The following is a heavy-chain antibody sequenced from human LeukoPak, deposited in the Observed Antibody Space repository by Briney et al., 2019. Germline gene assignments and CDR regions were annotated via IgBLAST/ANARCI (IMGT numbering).Heavy chain of an antibody. V-gene: IGHV3-21*01. J-gene: IGHJ4*02. CDR1: GFTFSSYS. CDR3: AREVDTAMATVFDY. CDR2: ISSSSSYI. Sequence: GGSLRLSCAASGFTFSSYSMNWVRQAPGKGLEWVSSISSSSSYIYYADSVKGRFTISRDNAKNSLYLQMNSLRAEDTAVYYCAREVDTAMATVFDYWGQGTLVTVSS. D-gene: IGHD5-18*01.